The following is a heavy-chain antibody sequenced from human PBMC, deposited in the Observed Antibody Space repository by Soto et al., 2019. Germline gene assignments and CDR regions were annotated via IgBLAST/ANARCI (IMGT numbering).Heavy chain of an antibody. CDR3: ARARTLGYCSSTSCYRVGYYYYYMDV. CDR2: INPSGGST. J-gene: IGHJ6*03. Sequence: ASVKVSCKASGYTFTRYYMHWVRQAPGQGLEWMGIINPSGGSTSYAQKFQGRVTMTRDTPTSTVYMELSSLRSEDTAVYYCARARTLGYCSSTSCYRVGYYYYYMDVWGKGTTVTVSS. CDR1: GYTFTRYY. D-gene: IGHD2-2*01. V-gene: IGHV1-46*03.